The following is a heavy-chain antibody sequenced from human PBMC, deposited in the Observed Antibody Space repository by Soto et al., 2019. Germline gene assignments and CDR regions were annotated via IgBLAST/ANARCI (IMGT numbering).Heavy chain of an antibody. CDR1: GFTFSSYG. D-gene: IGHD3-22*01. V-gene: IGHV3-33*01. CDR3: ARESYYYDSSGYLVA. Sequence: HPGGSLRLSCAASGFTFSSYGMHWVRQAPGKGLEWVAVIWYDGRNKYYADSVKGRFTISRDNSKNTLYLQMNSLRAEDTAVYYCARESYYYDSSGYLVAWGQGTLVTVPQ. CDR2: IWYDGRNK. J-gene: IGHJ5*02.